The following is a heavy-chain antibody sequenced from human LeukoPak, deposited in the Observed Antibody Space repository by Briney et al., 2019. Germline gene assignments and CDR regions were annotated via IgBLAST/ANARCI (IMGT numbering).Heavy chain of an antibody. CDR3: ARARWSSTGWFLGY. Sequence: QPGESLRLSCAASGFTFSSYWMHWVRQAPGKGLVWVSRVNPQGSGTSYTDSVKGRFTISRDNAKDALHLRMDNLRVEDTAVYYCARARWSSTGWFLGYWGQGALVTVSS. V-gene: IGHV3-74*01. D-gene: IGHD6-19*01. CDR1: GFTFSSYW. J-gene: IGHJ4*02. CDR2: VNPQGSGT.